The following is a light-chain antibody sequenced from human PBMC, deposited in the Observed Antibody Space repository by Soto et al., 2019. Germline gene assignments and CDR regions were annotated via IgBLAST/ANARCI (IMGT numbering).Light chain of an antibody. Sequence: QSALPQPPSAAGSPGQSVTISCTGTSSDVGGYTYVSWYQQYPGKAPKLIIYEVSRRPSGVPNRFSGSKSGNTASLTVSGLQAEDEADYYCSSYAGNINFVVFGGGTKLTVL. V-gene: IGLV2-8*01. CDR2: EVS. CDR1: SSDVGGYTY. CDR3: SSYAGNINFVV. J-gene: IGLJ2*01.